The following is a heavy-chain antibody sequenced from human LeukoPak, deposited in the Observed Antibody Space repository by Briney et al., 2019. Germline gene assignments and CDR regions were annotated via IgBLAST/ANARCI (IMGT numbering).Heavy chain of an antibody. V-gene: IGHV3-7*03. J-gene: IGHJ6*02. CDR2: INHNGNVN. CDR3: ARGGGLDV. CDR1: GFTFSSHS. D-gene: IGHD3-16*01. Sequence: QPGGSLRLSCAASGFTFSSHSMNWARQAPGKGLEWVASINHNGNVNYYVDSVKGRFTISRDNAKNSLYLQMSNLRAEDTAVYFCARGGGLDVWGQGATVTVSS.